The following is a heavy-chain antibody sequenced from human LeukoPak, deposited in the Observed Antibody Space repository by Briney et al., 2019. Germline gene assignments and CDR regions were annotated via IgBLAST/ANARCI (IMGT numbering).Heavy chain of an antibody. V-gene: IGHV1-18*01. CDR3: ARSLDYVWGSSRYYDY. CDR2: MSAYNGNT. D-gene: IGHD3-16*02. CDR1: GYTFTSDG. J-gene: IGHJ4*02. Sequence: ASVNVSCKASGYTFTSDGISWVRQAPGQGREAMGWMSAYNGNTNYAQKLQGRVTMTTDTSTSTAYMELRSLRSDDTAVYYCARSLDYVWGSSRYYDYWGQGALVTVSS.